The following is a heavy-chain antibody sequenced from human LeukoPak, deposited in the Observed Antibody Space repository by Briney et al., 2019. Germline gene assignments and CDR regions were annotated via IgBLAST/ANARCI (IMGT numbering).Heavy chain of an antibody. V-gene: IGHV4-34*01. J-gene: IGHJ4*02. CDR2: INHSGST. CDR1: GGSFSGYY. D-gene: IGHD6-6*01. CDR3: ARVDSSSFKGYFDY. Sequence: SETLSLTCAVYGGSFSGYYWSWIRQPPGKGLEWIGEINHSGSTNYNPSLKSRITISVDKSKNQFSLKLSSVTAADTAVYYCARVDSSSFKGYFDYWGQGTLVTVSS.